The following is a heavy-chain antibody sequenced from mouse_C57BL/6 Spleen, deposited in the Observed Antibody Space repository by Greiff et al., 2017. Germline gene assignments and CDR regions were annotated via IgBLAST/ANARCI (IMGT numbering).Heavy chain of an antibody. CDR1: GYTFTDYY. CDR2: INPNNGGT. V-gene: IGHV1-26*01. Sequence: VHVKQSGPELVKPGASVKISCKASGYTFTDYYMNWVKQSHGKSLEWIGDINPNNGGTSYNQKFKGKATLTVDKSSSTAYMELRSLTSEDSAVYYCASENLYDYWFAYWGQGTLVTVSA. J-gene: IGHJ3*01. CDR3: ASENLYDYWFAY. D-gene: IGHD2-4*01.